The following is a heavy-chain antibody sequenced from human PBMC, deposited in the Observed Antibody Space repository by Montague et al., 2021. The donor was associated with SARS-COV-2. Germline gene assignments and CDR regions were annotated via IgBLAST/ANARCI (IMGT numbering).Heavy chain of an antibody. CDR1: GSSVRSYY. D-gene: IGHD4-17*01. Sequence: SETLSLTCIVSGSSVRSYYWSWIRQPPGKGLEWIGYIYDSGSTNXXPSLKSRVTISEDTSKNQFSLKLSSVTTADTAVYYCARENTVTTFGGPYYIDSWGQGTLVTVSA. J-gene: IGHJ4*02. CDR3: ARENTVTTFGGPYYIDS. CDR2: IYDSGST. V-gene: IGHV4-59*02.